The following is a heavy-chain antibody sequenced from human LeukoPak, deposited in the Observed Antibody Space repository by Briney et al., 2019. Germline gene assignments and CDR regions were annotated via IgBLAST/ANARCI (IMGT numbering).Heavy chain of an antibody. Sequence: SETLSLTCTVSGGSISSNHWSWTRQPPGRGLEWIGYIYYSGNTKYSPSLKSRVTISVDTSKNQFSLKLSSVSAADTAVYYCARDEDGSGWLDSWGQGTLVTVSS. D-gene: IGHD6-19*01. CDR1: GGSISSNH. J-gene: IGHJ4*02. CDR2: IYYSGNT. CDR3: ARDEDGSGWLDS. V-gene: IGHV4-59*01.